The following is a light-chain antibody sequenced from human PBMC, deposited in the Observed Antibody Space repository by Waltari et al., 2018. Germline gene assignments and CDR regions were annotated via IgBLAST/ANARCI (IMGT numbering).Light chain of an antibody. V-gene: IGKV1-5*03. CDR2: KAS. CDR1: QSVNRW. J-gene: IGKJ1*01. Sequence: DIQMTQSPSTLPASVGDRVNITCRASQSVNRWLAWYQQKPGKAPKLLISKASALQNGVAPRFSGGGSGTEFTLTISNLQPDDSSTYYCQQYEAFPVTFGHGTKVEIK. CDR3: QQYEAFPVT.